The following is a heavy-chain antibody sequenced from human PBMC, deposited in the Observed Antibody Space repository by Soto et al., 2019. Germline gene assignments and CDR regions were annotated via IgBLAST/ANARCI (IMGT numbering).Heavy chain of an antibody. V-gene: IGHV1-69*13. CDR3: ARLYYYDSSGYLGPRDY. J-gene: IGHJ4*02. CDR2: IIPIFGTA. CDR1: RGTFGSYA. Sequence: SVKASWKASRGTFGSYAMRWVRQAPEQGLEWMGGIIPIFGTANYAQKFQGRVTITADESTSTAYMELSSLRSEDTAVYYCARLYYYDSSGYLGPRDYWGQGTLVTSPQ. D-gene: IGHD3-22*01.